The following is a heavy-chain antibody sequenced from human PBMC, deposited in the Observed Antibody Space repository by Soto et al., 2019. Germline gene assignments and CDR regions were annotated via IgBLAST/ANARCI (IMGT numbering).Heavy chain of an antibody. Sequence: GGSLRLSCAASGFIFSSYTMNWVRQAPGKGLEWVSSISSSSSYIYYADSVKGRFTISRDNAKNSLYLQMNSLRAEDTAVYYCARQTLNNWFDPWGQGTLVTVSS. CDR2: ISSSSSYI. CDR1: GFIFSSYT. CDR3: ARQTLNNWFDP. V-gene: IGHV3-21*01. J-gene: IGHJ5*02.